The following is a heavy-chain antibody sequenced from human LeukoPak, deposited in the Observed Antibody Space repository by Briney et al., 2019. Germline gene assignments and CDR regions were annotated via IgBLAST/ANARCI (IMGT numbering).Heavy chain of an antibody. Sequence: GGSLSLCCSGSGFTFSVYSMNWVRQAPGKGLEWVSSITSKRNYIYYADSVKGRFTISRDNAMNSVFLQLNSLRAEDSAVYYCTSGLIAVESDNNLYQYMDVWGKGTTVTVSS. CDR2: ITSKRNYI. V-gene: IGHV3-21*01. D-gene: IGHD2-21*01. CDR1: GFTFSVYS. J-gene: IGHJ6*03. CDR3: TSGLIAVESDNNLYQYMDV.